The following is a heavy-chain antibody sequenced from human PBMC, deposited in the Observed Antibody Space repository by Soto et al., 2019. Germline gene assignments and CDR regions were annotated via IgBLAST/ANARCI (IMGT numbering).Heavy chain of an antibody. CDR1: GFTVNSNY. Sequence: GGSLRLSCAASGFTVNSNYMSWVRQAPGKGLEWVSVIYSDGSTYYADSVKGRFIISRDNSNNTLYFQMNSLRAEDTAVYYCATLTKYDILTGFYPCWGQGTQVTVSS. CDR3: ATLTKYDILTGFYPC. D-gene: IGHD3-9*01. CDR2: IYSDGST. J-gene: IGHJ4*02. V-gene: IGHV3-66*01.